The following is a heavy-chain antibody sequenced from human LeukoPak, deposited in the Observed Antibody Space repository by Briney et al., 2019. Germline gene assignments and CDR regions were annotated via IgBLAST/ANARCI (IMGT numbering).Heavy chain of an antibody. J-gene: IGHJ4*02. Sequence: SVKVSCKASGGTFSSYSISWVRQAPGQGLEWMGRIIPMLDIANYAQKFQDRVTITADKSTSTAYMELSSLRSEDTAVYYCARGYRRSTSCYNDFDYWGQGTLVTVSS. CDR2: IIPMLDIA. V-gene: IGHV1-69*02. D-gene: IGHD2-2*02. CDR1: GGTFSSYS. CDR3: ARGYRRSTSCYNDFDY.